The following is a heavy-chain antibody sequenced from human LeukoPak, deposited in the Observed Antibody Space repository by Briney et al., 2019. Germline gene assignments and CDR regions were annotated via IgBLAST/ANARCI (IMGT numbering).Heavy chain of an antibody. J-gene: IGHJ3*02. CDR2: IYHSGST. V-gene: IGHV4-38-2*01. CDR1: GYSISSGYY. CDR3: ARSGSGSYDAFDI. Sequence: PSETLSLTCAVSGYSISSGYYWGWIRQPPGKGLEWIGSIYHSGSTYYNPSLKSRVTISVDTSKNQFSLKLSSVTAADTAVYYCARSGSGSYDAFDIWGQGTIVTVSS. D-gene: IGHD3-10*01.